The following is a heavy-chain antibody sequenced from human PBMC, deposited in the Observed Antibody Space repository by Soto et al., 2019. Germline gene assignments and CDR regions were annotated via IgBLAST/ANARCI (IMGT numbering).Heavy chain of an antibody. D-gene: IGHD5-12*01. Sequence: QVQLVQSGAEVKEPGSSVKVSCKASGGTFSTSTFTWVRQAPGQGLEWMGRIIPILDTADYAQKFQGSVTITADKSPSTAFMELSSLRSEDTGIYYCARDSPIGSVFSGYDAIDLWGQGTLVTVSP. J-gene: IGHJ4*02. CDR3: ARDSPIGSVFSGYDAIDL. CDR1: GGTFSTST. V-gene: IGHV1-69*08. CDR2: IIPILDTA.